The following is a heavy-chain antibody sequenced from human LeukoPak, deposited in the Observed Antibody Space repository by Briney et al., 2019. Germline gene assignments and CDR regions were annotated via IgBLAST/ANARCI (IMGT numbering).Heavy chain of an antibody. CDR3: ARLPGVSLSYYYYGMDV. CDR1: GFTFSSYS. CDR2: IKQDGSEK. Sequence: GGSLRLSCAASGFTFSSYSMNWVRQAPGKGLEWVANIKQDGSEKYYVDSVKGRFTISRDNAKNSLYLQMNSLRAEDTAVYYCARLPGVSLSYYYYGMDVWGQGTTVTVSS. V-gene: IGHV3-7*01. D-gene: IGHD3-10*01. J-gene: IGHJ6*02.